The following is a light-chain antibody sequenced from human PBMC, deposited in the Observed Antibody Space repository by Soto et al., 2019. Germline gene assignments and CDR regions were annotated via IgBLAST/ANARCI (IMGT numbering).Light chain of an antibody. Sequence: VLAQSPGTLSLSPGERATLSCRASQSVSSNYLAWYQHKPGQAPRLLIYGASSRATGIPDRFSGSGSGTDFTLTISRLEPEDFAVYYCQQYGTSPPYTFGQGTKLEI. CDR1: QSVSSNY. J-gene: IGKJ2*01. CDR3: QQYGTSPPYT. CDR2: GAS. V-gene: IGKV3-20*01.